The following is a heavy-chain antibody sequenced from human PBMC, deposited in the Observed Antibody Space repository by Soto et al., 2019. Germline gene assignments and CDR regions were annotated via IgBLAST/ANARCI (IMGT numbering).Heavy chain of an antibody. Sequence: SETLSLTCAVYGGSFSGYYWSWIRQPPGKGLEWIGEINHSGSTNYNPSLKSRVTISVDTSKNQFSLKLSSVTAADTAVYYCARIRYYGSGSPVYYYGMDVWGQGTTVT. CDR2: INHSGST. J-gene: IGHJ6*02. CDR1: GGSFSGYY. D-gene: IGHD3-10*01. V-gene: IGHV4-34*01. CDR3: ARIRYYGSGSPVYYYGMDV.